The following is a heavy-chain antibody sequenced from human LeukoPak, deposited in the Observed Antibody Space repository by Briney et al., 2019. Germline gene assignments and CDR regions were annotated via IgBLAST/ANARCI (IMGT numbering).Heavy chain of an antibody. D-gene: IGHD3-22*01. Sequence: GGSLRLSCAASGFTFSSYWMNWARQAPGKGLEWVASINHNGNVNYYVDSVKGRFTISRDNSKNTLYLQMNSLRAEDTAVYYCARGYYYHNTDYPYWGQGTLVTVSS. CDR3: ARGYYYHNTDYPY. J-gene: IGHJ4*02. V-gene: IGHV3-7*01. CDR2: INHNGNVN. CDR1: GFTFSSYW.